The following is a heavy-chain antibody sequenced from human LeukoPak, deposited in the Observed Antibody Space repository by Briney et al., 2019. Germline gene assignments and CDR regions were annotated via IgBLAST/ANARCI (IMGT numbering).Heavy chain of an antibody. Sequence: PGGSLRLSCAASGFTFSSYAMHWVRQAPGKGLEWVAVISYDGSNKYYADSVKGRFTISRDNSKNTLYLQMNSLRAEDTAVYYCARQSHDYYDYWGQGTLVTVSS. J-gene: IGHJ4*02. CDR2: ISYDGSNK. V-gene: IGHV3-30*04. CDR3: ARQSHDYYDY. CDR1: GFTFSSYA.